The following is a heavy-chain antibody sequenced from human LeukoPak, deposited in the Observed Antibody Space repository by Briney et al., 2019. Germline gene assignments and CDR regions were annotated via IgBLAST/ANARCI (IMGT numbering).Heavy chain of an antibody. Sequence: PGGSLRLSCAASGFTFSNYGMSWVRQAPGKGLEWVSAISGSGGSTYYADSVKGRFTISRDNSKNTLYLQMNSLRAEDTAVYYCAKDGWIQLWSLWGQGTLVTVSS. J-gene: IGHJ4*02. CDR3: AKDGWIQLWSL. CDR2: ISGSGGST. D-gene: IGHD5-18*01. CDR1: GFTFSNYG. V-gene: IGHV3-23*01.